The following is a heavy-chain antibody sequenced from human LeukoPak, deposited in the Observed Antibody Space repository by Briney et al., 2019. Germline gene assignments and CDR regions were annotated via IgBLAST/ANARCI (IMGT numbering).Heavy chain of an antibody. D-gene: IGHD2-2*01. CDR1: GGSISNNNYY. Sequence: SETLSLTCTVSGGSISNNNYYWGWIRQPPGKGLEWIGSIYYSGSTYYNPSLKSRVTISVDTSKNQFSLKLSSVTAADTAVYYCARDRSSWGYYFDYWGQGTLVTVSS. CDR3: ARDRSSWGYYFDY. V-gene: IGHV4-39*07. CDR2: IYYSGST. J-gene: IGHJ4*02.